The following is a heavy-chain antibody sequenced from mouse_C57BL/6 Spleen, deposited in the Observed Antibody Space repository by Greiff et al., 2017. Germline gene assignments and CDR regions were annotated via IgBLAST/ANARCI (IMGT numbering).Heavy chain of an antibody. D-gene: IGHD4-1*01. V-gene: IGHV1-52*01. CDR1: GYTFTSYW. J-gene: IGHJ2*01. CDR3: ARLTGTTYFDY. CDR2: IDPSDSET. Sequence: QVQLKQPGAELVRPGSSVKLSCKASGYTFTSYWMHWVKQRPIQGLEWIGNIDPSDSETHYNQKFKDKATLTVDKSSSTAYMQLSSLTSEDSAVYYCARLTGTTYFDYWGQGTTLTVSS.